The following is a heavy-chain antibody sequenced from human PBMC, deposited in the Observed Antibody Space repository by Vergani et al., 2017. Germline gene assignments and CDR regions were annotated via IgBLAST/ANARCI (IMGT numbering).Heavy chain of an antibody. CDR1: GFTFSSYG. J-gene: IGHJ3*02. CDR2: ISYDGSNK. D-gene: IGHD6-19*01. V-gene: IGHV3-30*18. CDR3: AKDMGSYSSGWYYDAFDI. Sequence: VQLVESGGGLVQPGRSLRLSCAASGFTFSSYGMHWVRQAPGKGLEWVAVISYDGSNKYYADSVKGRFTISRDNSKNTLYLQMNSLRAEDTAVYYCAKDMGSYSSGWYYDAFDIWGQGTMVTVSS.